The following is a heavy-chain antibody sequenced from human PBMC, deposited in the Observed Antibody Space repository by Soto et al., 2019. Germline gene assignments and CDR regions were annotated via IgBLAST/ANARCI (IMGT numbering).Heavy chain of an antibody. CDR3: ASLRNTIFGVAPWPFDP. D-gene: IGHD3-3*01. CDR1: GGSFSGYY. Sequence: SETLSLTCAVYGGSFSGYYWSWIRQPPGKGLEWIGEINHSGSTNYNPSLKSRVTISVDTSKNQFSLKLSSVTAADTAVYYCASLRNTIFGVAPWPFDPWGQGTLVTVSS. CDR2: INHSGST. J-gene: IGHJ5*02. V-gene: IGHV4-34*01.